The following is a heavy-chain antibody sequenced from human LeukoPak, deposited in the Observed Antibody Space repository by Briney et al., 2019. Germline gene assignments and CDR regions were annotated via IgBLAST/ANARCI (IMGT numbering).Heavy chain of an antibody. D-gene: IGHD6-19*01. V-gene: IGHV3-23*01. CDR1: GFTFSSYA. CDR3: AKGDSSGWYGPYYFDY. J-gene: IGHJ4*02. Sequence: PGGSLRLSCAASGFTFSSYAMSWVRQAPGKGLEWVSAISGSGGSTYYADSVKGRFTISRDNSKNTLYLQMNSLRAEDTAVYYCAKGDSSGWYGPYYFDYWGQETLVTVPS. CDR2: ISGSGGST.